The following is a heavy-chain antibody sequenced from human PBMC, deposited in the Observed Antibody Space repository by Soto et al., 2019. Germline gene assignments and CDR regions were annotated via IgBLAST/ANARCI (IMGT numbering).Heavy chain of an antibody. CDR1: GGSISSYY. D-gene: IGHD1-26*01. CDR3: ARQRGSYFDY. Sequence: TSETLSLTCTVSGGSISSYYWSCIRQPPGKGLEYIGYIYYSGSTDYNPSLKSRVTISVDMSKNQFSLKLSSVTAADTAVYYCARQRGSYFDYWGQGTLVTVSS. V-gene: IGHV4-59*08. CDR2: IYYSGST. J-gene: IGHJ4*02.